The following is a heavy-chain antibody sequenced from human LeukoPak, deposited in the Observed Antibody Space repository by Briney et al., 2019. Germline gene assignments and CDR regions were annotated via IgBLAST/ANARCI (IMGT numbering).Heavy chain of an antibody. CDR2: IYYSGST. J-gene: IGHJ4*02. CDR1: GDSISSGGYS. CDR3: ARDTGYYGSGSYYFDY. V-gene: IGHV4-30-4*07. D-gene: IGHD3-10*01. Sequence: SRTLSLTCAVSGDSISSGGYSWSWIRQPPGKGLEWIGYIYYSGSTYYNPSLKSRVTISVDTSKNQFSLKLSSVTAADTAVYYCARDTGYYGSGSYYFDYWGQGTLVTVSS.